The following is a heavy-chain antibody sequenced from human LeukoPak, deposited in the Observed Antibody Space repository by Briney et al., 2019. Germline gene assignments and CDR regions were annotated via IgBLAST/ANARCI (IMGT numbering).Heavy chain of an antibody. Sequence: PGGSLRLSCAASGFTLSSYAMSWVRQAPGKGLEWVSAISGSGGSTYYADSVKGRFTISRDNSKNTLYLQMNSLRAEDTAVYYCAKDFWSESYYYGMDVWGQGTTVTVSS. CDR1: GFTLSSYA. CDR2: ISGSGGST. J-gene: IGHJ6*02. V-gene: IGHV3-23*01. D-gene: IGHD3-3*01. CDR3: AKDFWSESYYYGMDV.